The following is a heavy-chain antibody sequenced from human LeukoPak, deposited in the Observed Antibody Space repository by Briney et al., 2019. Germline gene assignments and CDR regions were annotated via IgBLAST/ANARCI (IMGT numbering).Heavy chain of an antibody. CDR1: GYIFTGYY. J-gene: IGHJ4*02. Sequence: ASVKVSCKASGYIFTGYYMHWVRQAPGQGLEGMGWNNPNSGDTNYAEKFQGRVTMTRDTSISTAYMELSRLRSDDTAVYYCARVRYRLAETYIDYWGQGTLVTVSS. CDR3: ARVRYRLAETYIDY. V-gene: IGHV1-2*02. CDR2: NNPNSGDT. D-gene: IGHD3-16*01.